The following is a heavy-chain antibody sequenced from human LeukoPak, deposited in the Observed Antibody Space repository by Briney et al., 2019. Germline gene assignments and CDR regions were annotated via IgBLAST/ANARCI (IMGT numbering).Heavy chain of an antibody. V-gene: IGHV3-23*01. CDR1: GLTFSRYA. Sequence: PGGSLRLSCAASGLTFSRYAMNWVRQAPGKGLEWVSVISGNGGSTYYADSVRGRFTISRDNSKSTLYLQMNILRAEVTALYYCTGSYYYEYFQHWGQGTLVTVSS. D-gene: IGHD3-22*01. J-gene: IGHJ1*01. CDR3: TGSYYYEYFQH. CDR2: ISGNGGST.